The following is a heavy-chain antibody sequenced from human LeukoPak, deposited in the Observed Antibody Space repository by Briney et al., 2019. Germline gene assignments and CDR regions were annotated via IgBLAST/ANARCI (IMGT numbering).Heavy chain of an antibody. V-gene: IGHV4-4*09. J-gene: IGHJ4*02. CDR1: GGSISSYY. Sequence: SETLSLTCTVSGGSISSYYWSWIRQPPGKGLEWIGYIYTSGSTNYNPSLKSRVTISVDTSKNQFSLKLSSVTAADTAVYYCARQRAAAGTFIDYWGQGTLVTVSS. D-gene: IGHD6-13*01. CDR3: ARQRAAAGTFIDY. CDR2: IYTSGST.